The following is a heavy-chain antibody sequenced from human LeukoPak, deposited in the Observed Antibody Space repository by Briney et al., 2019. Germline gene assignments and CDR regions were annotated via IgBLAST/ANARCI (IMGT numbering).Heavy chain of an antibody. CDR2: ISSSSSII. J-gene: IGHJ3*02. CDR1: GFTFSDSY. D-gene: IGHD3-22*01. V-gene: IGHV3-11*04. Sequence: GGSLRLSCAASGFTFSDSYMNWIRQAPGKGLEWVSYISSSSSIIYYANSVKGRFTISRDNAKNSLYLQMNSLRDEDTAVYYCARGVEGSYYYDSSGKGNALDIWGQGTMVTVSS. CDR3: ARGVEGSYYYDSSGKGNALDI.